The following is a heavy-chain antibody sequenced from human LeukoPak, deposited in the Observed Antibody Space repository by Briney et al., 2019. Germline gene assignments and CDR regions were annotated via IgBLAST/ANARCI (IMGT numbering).Heavy chain of an antibody. CDR2: INPNSGGT. CDR1: GYTFTGYY. Sequence: ASVKVSCKASGYTFTGYYMHWVRQAPGQGLEWMGWINPNSGGTNYAQKFQGRVTMTRDTSISTAYMELSRLRSDDTAVYYCARDKGYCSSTSCWYWFDPWGQGTLVTVSS. J-gene: IGHJ5*02. V-gene: IGHV1-2*02. CDR3: ARDKGYCSSTSCWYWFDP. D-gene: IGHD2-2*01.